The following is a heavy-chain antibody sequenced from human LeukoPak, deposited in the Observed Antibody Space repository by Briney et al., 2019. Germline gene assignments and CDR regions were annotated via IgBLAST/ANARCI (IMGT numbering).Heavy chain of an antibody. CDR1: GGSIISNSYY. Sequence: SETLSLTCTVSGGSIISNSYYWGWTRQPPGKGLEWIGSIYYTGSTYYNPSLKSRVTISVDTSKNQFSLKLRSVTAADTAVYYCARGDCSSTICYSPMDVWGKGTTVTVSS. J-gene: IGHJ6*03. V-gene: IGHV4-39*01. CDR2: IYYTGST. D-gene: IGHD2-2*01. CDR3: ARGDCSSTICYSPMDV.